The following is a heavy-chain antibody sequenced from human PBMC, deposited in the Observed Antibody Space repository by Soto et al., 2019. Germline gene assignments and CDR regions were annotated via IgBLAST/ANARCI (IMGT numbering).Heavy chain of an antibody. CDR2: IDYSGST. V-gene: IGHV4-59*01. CDR1: GGSISNYY. CDR3: ARDRGDYFDY. J-gene: IGHJ4*02. Sequence: SEIQSLTWTAAGGSISNYYWSWSRQPPGKGLEWIGYIDYSGSTNYNPTLKSRVTISVDTSKNQFSLKLSSVTAADTAVYYCARDRGDYFDYWGQGTLVTVSS.